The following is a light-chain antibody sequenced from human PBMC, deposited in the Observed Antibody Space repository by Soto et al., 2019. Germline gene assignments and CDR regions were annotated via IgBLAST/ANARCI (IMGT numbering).Light chain of an antibody. CDR3: CSYAGSSTYV. V-gene: IGLV2-23*02. CDR1: SSDVGSYNL. Sequence: QSPLTQPASVSGSPGQSITISCTGTSSDVGSYNLVSWYQQHPGKAPKFMIFEVTQRPSGVSNRFSGSKSGNTGSLTISGLQAEDEADYYCCSYAGSSTYVFGTGPKTTVL. J-gene: IGLJ1*01. CDR2: EVT.